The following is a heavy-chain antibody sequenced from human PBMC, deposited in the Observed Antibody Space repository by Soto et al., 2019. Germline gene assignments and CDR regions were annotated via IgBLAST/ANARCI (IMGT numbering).Heavy chain of an antibody. J-gene: IGHJ6*02. CDR3: AKDLVGYCSSTSCYGYYGMDV. V-gene: IGHV3-23*01. Sequence: GGSLRLSCAASGFTFSSYAMSWVRQAPGKGLEWVSAISGSGGSTYYADSVKGRFTISRDNSKNTLYLQMNSLRAEDTAVYYCAKDLVGYCSSTSCYGYYGMDVWGQGTTVTVSS. CDR2: ISGSGGST. D-gene: IGHD2-2*01. CDR1: GFTFSSYA.